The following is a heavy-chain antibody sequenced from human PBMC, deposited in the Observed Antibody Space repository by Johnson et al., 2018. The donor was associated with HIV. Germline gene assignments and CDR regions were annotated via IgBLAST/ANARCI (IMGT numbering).Heavy chain of an antibody. CDR3: ARGTGTTSAVFVAFDI. CDR1: GFTFDDYA. D-gene: IGHD1-7*01. CDR2: IYSGGTT. V-gene: IGHV3-NL1*01. J-gene: IGHJ3*02. Sequence: QVQLVESGGGVVRPGGSLRLSCAASGFTFDDYAMHWVRQAPGKGLEWVSIIYSGGTTHYADSVKGRFTLSRDTSKTTLYLQMNSLRAEDPAVYYCARGTGTTSAVFVAFDIWGQGTMVTVSS.